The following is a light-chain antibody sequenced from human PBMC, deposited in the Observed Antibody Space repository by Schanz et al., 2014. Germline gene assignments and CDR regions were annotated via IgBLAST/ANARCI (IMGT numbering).Light chain of an antibody. CDR2: STN. CDR3: VLYMGSGISV. V-gene: IGLV8-61*01. Sequence: QTVVTQEPSFSVSPGGTVTLTCGLSSGSVSTAYYPSWHQQTPGQAPRTLIYSTNTRSSGVPDRFSGSILGHKAALTITGAQADDEADYYCVLYMGSGISVFGGGTKLTVL. CDR1: SGSVSTAYY. J-gene: IGLJ2*01.